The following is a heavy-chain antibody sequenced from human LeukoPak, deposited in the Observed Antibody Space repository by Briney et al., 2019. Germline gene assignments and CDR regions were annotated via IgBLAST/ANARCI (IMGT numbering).Heavy chain of an antibody. Sequence: GESLRLSCGASGFTFSSYWMRWVRQAPGKGLEGVANIKQDGSEKYCVDSVKGRFTVSRDNAKNSLFLQMNSLRAEDTAVYYCARGRTAYYYDSSFFDYWGQGTLVTVSS. CDR3: ARGRTAYYYDSSFFDY. CDR1: GFTFSSYW. D-gene: IGHD3-22*01. V-gene: IGHV3-7*01. J-gene: IGHJ4*02. CDR2: IKQDGSEK.